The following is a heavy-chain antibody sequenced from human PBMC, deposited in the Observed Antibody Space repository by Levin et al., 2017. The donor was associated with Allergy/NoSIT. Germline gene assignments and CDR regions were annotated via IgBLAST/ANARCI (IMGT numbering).Heavy chain of an antibody. CDR2: INSDGSST. CDR3: ARDCSSTSCYRSGFDP. J-gene: IGHJ5*02. CDR1: GFTFSSYW. V-gene: IGHV3-74*01. D-gene: IGHD2-2*02. Sequence: SCAASGFTFSSYWMHWVRQAPGKGLVWVSRINSDGSSTSYADSVKGRFTISRDNAKNTLYLQMNSLRAEDTAVYYCARDCSSTSCYRSGFDPWGQGTLVTVSS.